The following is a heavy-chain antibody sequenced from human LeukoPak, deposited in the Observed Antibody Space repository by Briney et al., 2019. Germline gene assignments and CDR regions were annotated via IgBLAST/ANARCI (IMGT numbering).Heavy chain of an antibody. Sequence: RGSLRLSCAASGLKFSDYGMHWVRQAPGKGLDWVAIISYDGSNRHYADSVKGRFTISRDNYKNTLYLQMNSLRLEDTALYYCVKEGGWGQNYYGMNVWGQGTSVTVSS. V-gene: IGHV3-30*18. CDR1: GLKFSDYG. CDR3: VKEGGWGQNYYGMNV. CDR2: ISYDGSNR. D-gene: IGHD3-16*01. J-gene: IGHJ6*02.